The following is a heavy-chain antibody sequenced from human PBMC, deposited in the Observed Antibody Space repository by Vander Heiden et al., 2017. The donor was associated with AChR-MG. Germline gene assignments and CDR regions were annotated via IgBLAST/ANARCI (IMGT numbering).Heavy chain of an antibody. CDR1: GYSISSGYY. D-gene: IGHD6-6*01. Sequence: QVQLQESGPGLVKPSETLSLTCAFSGYSISSGYYWGWIRQPPGKGLEWIGSIYHSGSTYYNPSLKSRVTISVDTSKNQFSLKLSSVTAADTAVYYCARARPKLGAFDIWGQGTMVTVSS. CDR2: IYHSGST. CDR3: ARARPKLGAFDI. J-gene: IGHJ3*02. V-gene: IGHV4-38-2*01.